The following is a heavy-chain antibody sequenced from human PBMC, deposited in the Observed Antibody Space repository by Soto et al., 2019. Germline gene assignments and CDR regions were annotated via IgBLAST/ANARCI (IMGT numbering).Heavy chain of an antibody. CDR2: ISAYNGNT. J-gene: IGHJ4*02. CDR1: GYTFTSYG. V-gene: IGHV1-18*01. CDR3: ARDSSPIVVVPAATDY. D-gene: IGHD2-2*01. Sequence: ASVKVSCKASGYTFTSYGISWVRQAPGQGLEWMGWISAYNGNTNYAQKLQGRVTMTTDTSTSTAYMELRSLRSDDTAVYYCARDSSPIVVVPAATDYWGQGTLVTVSS.